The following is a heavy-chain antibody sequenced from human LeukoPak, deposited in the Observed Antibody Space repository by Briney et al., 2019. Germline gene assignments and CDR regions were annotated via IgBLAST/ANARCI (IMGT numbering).Heavy chain of an antibody. Sequence: AGSLRLSCAASGFTFSSYAMRWVRQAPGKGLEYVSAISSNGGSTYYANSVKGRFTISRDNSKNTLYLQMGSLRAEDMAVYYCARGGSYSGSTWGYYFDYWGQGTLVTVSS. CDR2: ISSNGGST. J-gene: IGHJ4*02. CDR3: ARGGSYSGSTWGYYFDY. CDR1: GFTFSSYA. D-gene: IGHD1-26*01. V-gene: IGHV3-64*01.